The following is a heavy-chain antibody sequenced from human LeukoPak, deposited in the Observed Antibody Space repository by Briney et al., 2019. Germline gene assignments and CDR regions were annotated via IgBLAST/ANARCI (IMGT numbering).Heavy chain of an antibody. Sequence: SETLSLTCTVSGGSISSGSYYWSWIRQPAGKGLEWIGRIYTSGSTNYNPSLKSRVTISVDTSKNQFSLKLSSVTAADTAVYYCARDPRVGVTPDAFDIWGQGTMVTVSS. CDR2: IYTSGST. D-gene: IGHD2-21*02. CDR1: GGSISSGSYY. V-gene: IGHV4-61*02. CDR3: ARDPRVGVTPDAFDI. J-gene: IGHJ3*02.